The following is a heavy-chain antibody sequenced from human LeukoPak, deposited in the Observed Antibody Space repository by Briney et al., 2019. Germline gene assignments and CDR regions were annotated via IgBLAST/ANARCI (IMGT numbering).Heavy chain of an antibody. CDR3: ARGSYGMDV. CDR2: VSKSDGTT. V-gene: IGHV3-23*01. Sequence: GRSLRLSCAASGFTFTTYAMSWVRHAPGKGLEWVSSVSKSDGTTYYADSVKGRLTISRDNSKNTLHLQMNCLRAEDTAVYYCARGSYGMDVWGQGTTVTVSS. CDR1: GFTFTTYA. J-gene: IGHJ6*02.